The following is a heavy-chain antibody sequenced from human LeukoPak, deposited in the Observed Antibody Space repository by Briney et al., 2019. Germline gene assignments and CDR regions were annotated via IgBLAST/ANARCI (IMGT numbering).Heavy chain of an antibody. V-gene: IGHV4-34*01. J-gene: IGHJ6*02. CDR3: ARAPYDFWSGPPYYYGMDV. Sequence: WEALSLTFAVYGGTYIGYYCSWIGQPPGKGLEGIGEINHSGSTNYNPSLKRRVTISVDTSKNQFSLKLSSVTAADAAVYYCARAPYDFWSGPPYYYGMDVWGQGTTVTVSS. D-gene: IGHD3-3*01. CDR2: INHSGST. CDR1: GGTYIGYY.